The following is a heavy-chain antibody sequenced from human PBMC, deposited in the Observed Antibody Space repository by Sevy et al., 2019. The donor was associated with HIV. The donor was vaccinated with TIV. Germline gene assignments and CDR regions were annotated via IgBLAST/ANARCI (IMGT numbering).Heavy chain of an antibody. D-gene: IGHD2-8*01. CDR2: LSFGCGEI. Sequence: GGSLRLSCAASGFTFSKYSMSWVRQPPGKGLEGVSTLSFGCGEINYADSVKGRFTISRDNSKSPVYLQMNNLRPEDTAVYYCAREGCTKPQDYWGQGTLVTVSS. CDR1: GFTFSKYS. V-gene: IGHV3-23*01. J-gene: IGHJ4*02. CDR3: AREGCTKPQDY.